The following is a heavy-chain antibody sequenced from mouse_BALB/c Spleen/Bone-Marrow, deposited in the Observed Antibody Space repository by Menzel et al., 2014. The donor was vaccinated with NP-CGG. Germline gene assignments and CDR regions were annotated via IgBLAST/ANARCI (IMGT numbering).Heavy chain of an antibody. D-gene: IGHD1-1*01. CDR3: ARRPYDSSYDFDY. Sequence: LVESGPELVRPGVSVKISCKGSGYAFTDYAMHWVKQSHAKSLEWIGVISTYSGNTNYNQKFKGKATMTVGKSSSTAYMELARLTSEDSAIYYCARRPYDSSYDFDYWGQGTTLTVSS. CDR2: ISTYSGNT. CDR1: GYAFTDYA. V-gene: IGHV1-67*01. J-gene: IGHJ2*01.